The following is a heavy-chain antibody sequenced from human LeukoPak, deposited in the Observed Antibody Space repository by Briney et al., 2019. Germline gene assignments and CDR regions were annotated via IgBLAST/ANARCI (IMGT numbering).Heavy chain of an antibody. CDR3: ARDRRGFFDY. Sequence: SVKVSCKASGGTFSSYAISWVRQAPGQGLEWMGGIIPILGTANYAQKFQGRVTITADESTSTAHMELSSLRSEDTAVYYCARDRRGFFDYWGQGTLVTVSS. CDR1: GGTFSSYA. J-gene: IGHJ4*02. V-gene: IGHV1-69*01. CDR2: IIPILGTA.